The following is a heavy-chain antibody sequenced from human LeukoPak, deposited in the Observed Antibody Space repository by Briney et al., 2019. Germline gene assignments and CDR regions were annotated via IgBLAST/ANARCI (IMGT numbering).Heavy chain of an antibody. CDR1: GFTFSDYG. Sequence: PGRSLRLSCAASGFTFSDYGMHWVRQAPGKGLEWVALISYDGSSKYYADSVKGRFTISRDTSKNTLHLQMDSLRVEDTAMYYCARYYGSGSLDYWGQGTLVTVSS. V-gene: IGHV3-30*03. CDR3: ARYYGSGSLDY. J-gene: IGHJ4*02. D-gene: IGHD3-10*01. CDR2: ISYDGSSK.